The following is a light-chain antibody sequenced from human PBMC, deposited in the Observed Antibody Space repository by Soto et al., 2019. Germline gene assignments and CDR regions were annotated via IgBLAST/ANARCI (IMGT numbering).Light chain of an antibody. CDR3: QQRSNWPRIT. V-gene: IGKV3-11*01. J-gene: IGKJ5*01. CDR2: EAS. Sequence: EIVLTQSPATLSLSPGERATLSCRASQSVSSYLAWYQQKPGQAPRLLIYEASNRATGIPARFSGRGSGTDCALTISSLEPEDFAVYYGQQRSNWPRITFGQGTRLEIK. CDR1: QSVSSY.